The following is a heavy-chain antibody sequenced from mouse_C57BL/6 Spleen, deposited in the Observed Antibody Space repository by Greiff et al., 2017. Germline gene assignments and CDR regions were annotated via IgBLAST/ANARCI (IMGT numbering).Heavy chain of an antibody. D-gene: IGHD4-1*01. CDR2: IDPSDSYT. V-gene: IGHV1-59*01. Sequence: QVQLQQPGAELVRPGTSVKLSCKASGYTFTSYWMHWVKQRPGQGLEWIGVIDPSDSYTNYNQKFKGKATLTVDTSSSTAYMQLSSLTSEDSAVYYCARVGRGGYYFGYWGQGTTLTVST. CDR1: GYTFTSYW. CDR3: ARVGRGGYYFGY. J-gene: IGHJ2*01.